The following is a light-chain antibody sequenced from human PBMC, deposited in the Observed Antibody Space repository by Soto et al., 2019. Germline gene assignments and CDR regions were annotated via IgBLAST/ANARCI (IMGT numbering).Light chain of an antibody. CDR1: SSDVGAYDA. CDR3: YSYAHEITYV. J-gene: IGLJ1*01. V-gene: IGLV2-23*01. CDR2: RGT. Sequence: QSVLAQPASVSGSPGQSITISCTGTSSDVGAYDAVSWYQQHPGKAPQVIIYRGTKRPSGVSTRFSGSVSGNTASLTVSGLQAEDLAGYCYYSYAHEITYVCGTGTKV.